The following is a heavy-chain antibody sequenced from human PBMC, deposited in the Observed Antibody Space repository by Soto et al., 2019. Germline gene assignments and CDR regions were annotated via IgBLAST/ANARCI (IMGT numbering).Heavy chain of an antibody. CDR1: GFTFSSYA. CDR3: ANPSDVWCRRNGGAFDI. CDR2: MSGSGGST. V-gene: IGHV3-23*01. D-gene: IGHD3-16*01. J-gene: IGHJ3*02. Sequence: EVQLLESGGGLVQPGGSLRLSCAASGFTFSSYAMSWVRQAPGKGLEWVSAMSGSGGSTYYADSVKGRFTSSRDNSKNTLYLQMNSLRAEDTAVDYCANPSDVWCRRNGGAFDIWGHGTMVTVSS.